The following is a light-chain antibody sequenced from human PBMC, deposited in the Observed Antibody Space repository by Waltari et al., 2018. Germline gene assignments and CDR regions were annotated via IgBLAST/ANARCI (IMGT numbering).Light chain of an antibody. V-gene: IGKV3-20*01. CDR3: QQYGSPMWT. Sequence: VLPQSPGPLSLSQGERDTFSCRASQSVSSTYLAWYQQKPGQAPRLLIYGASSRATGIPDRFSGSGSGTDFTLTISRLAPEDFAVYYCQQYGSPMWTFGQGTKVEIK. J-gene: IGKJ1*01. CDR2: GAS. CDR1: QSVSSTY.